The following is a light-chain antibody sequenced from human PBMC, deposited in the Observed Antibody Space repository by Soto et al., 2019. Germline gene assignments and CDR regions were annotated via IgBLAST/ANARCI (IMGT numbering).Light chain of an antibody. J-gene: IGKJ1*01. Sequence: DIQMTQSPSSLSASVGDRVTITCRASQGIRDALGWYQQKPGKAPKRLIYAASSLQSGVPSRFSGSGSGTGFALTICSQQPEDFAIYYCLQHNSYPQTCGQGTKVGI. CDR1: QGIRDA. CDR3: LQHNSYPQT. V-gene: IGKV1-17*01. CDR2: AAS.